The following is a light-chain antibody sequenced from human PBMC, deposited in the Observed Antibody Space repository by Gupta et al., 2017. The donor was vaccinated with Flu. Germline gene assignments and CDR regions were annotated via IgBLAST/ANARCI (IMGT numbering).Light chain of an antibody. CDR3: QQRSNWPPEVT. V-gene: IGKV3-11*01. J-gene: IGKJ4*01. CDR1: QSVDTY. Sequence: EIVLTQSPATLSLSPGQRATLSCRASQSVDTYLAWYQQKPGQAPRLLIYDASNRATGIPARFSGSESETDFTLTINELEPEDVAVYYCQQRSNWPPEVTFGGGTKVEIK. CDR2: DAS.